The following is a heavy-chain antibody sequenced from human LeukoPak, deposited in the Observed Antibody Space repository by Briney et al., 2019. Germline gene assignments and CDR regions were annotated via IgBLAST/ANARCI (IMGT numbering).Heavy chain of an antibody. J-gene: IGHJ4*02. Sequence: ASVKVSCKASGYTFTRYDINWVRQATGQGPEWMGWMNPNSANTGYAQKFQGRVTITRNTSISTTYMELSSLRFEDTAVYYCARGRERGSSSSFTDYWGQGTLVIVSS. D-gene: IGHD6-6*01. CDR1: GYTFTRYD. CDR2: MNPNSANT. V-gene: IGHV1-8*03. CDR3: ARGRERGSSSSFTDY.